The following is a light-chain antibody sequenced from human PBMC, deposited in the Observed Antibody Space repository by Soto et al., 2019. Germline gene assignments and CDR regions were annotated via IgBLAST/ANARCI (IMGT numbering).Light chain of an antibody. CDR3: QKYDIAPIT. J-gene: IGKJ3*01. Sequence: DIQMTQSPSSLSASVGDRVTITCRASQGFSNYLAWYQQRPGNAPKLLIYAASTLQSGVPSRFSGSGSGTDFTLTIRGLQPEDVATYYCQKYDIAPITFGPGTKVDIK. V-gene: IGKV1-27*01. CDR2: AAS. CDR1: QGFSNY.